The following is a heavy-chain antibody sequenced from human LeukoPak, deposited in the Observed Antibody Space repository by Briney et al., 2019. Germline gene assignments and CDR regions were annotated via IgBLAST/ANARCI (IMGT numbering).Heavy chain of an antibody. V-gene: IGHV3-53*01. J-gene: IGHJ4*02. CDR1: GFSVSNNY. D-gene: IGHD3-3*01. Sequence: GGSLRLSCVVSGFSVSNNYIIWVRQAPGNGLERVSVIYGDGRTSHSASVRGRFTISRDNSKNIVSLQMNNLRAEDTAVYYCARGRGLGVVSPYFDYWGQGTLVSVSS. CDR2: IYGDGRT. CDR3: ARGRGLGVVSPYFDY.